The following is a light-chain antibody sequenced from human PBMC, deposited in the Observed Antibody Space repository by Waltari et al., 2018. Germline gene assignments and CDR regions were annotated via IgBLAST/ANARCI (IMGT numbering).Light chain of an antibody. CDR2: EVT. CDR3: YSYAGGRV. Sequence: QSALTQPASVSGSPGQSITISCTGSSSDVGSSNLVSWYLQPPGKAPNIIIYEVTKRPSGVYNRFSGSKSGNTASLTISGLQAEDEADYYCYSYAGGRVFGTGTKVTVL. J-gene: IGLJ1*01. V-gene: IGLV2-23*02. CDR1: SSDVGSSNL.